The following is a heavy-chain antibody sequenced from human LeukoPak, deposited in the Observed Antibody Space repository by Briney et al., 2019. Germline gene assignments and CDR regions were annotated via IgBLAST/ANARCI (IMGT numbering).Heavy chain of an antibody. CDR3: ARVADDDILTGYPPDYYYYGMDV. J-gene: IGHJ6*04. D-gene: IGHD3-9*01. CDR2: ISAYNGNT. CDR1: GYTFTSYG. V-gene: IGHV1-18*04. Sequence: ASVKVSCKASGYTFTSYGISWVRQAPGQGLEWMGWISAYNGNTNYAQKLQGRGTMTTDTSTSTAYMELRSLRSDDTAVYYCARVADDDILTGYPPDYYYYGMDVWGKGTTVTVSS.